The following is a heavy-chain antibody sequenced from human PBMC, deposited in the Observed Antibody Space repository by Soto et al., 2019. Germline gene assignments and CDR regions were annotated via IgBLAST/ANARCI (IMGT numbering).Heavy chain of an antibody. CDR2: INIDGSTT. CDR1: GFTFSSDW. CDR3: ARVRNGDWYFDY. V-gene: IGHV3-74*01. D-gene: IGHD4-17*01. J-gene: IGHJ4*02. Sequence: EVQLVESGGGLVQPGGSLRLSCAASGFTFSSDWTHWVRQAPGEGLAWVSRINIDGSTTSYADSVRGRLTSSRDNAKKQLYRQMNSLRAEDTAVYYCARVRNGDWYFDYWGQGTLVNAYS.